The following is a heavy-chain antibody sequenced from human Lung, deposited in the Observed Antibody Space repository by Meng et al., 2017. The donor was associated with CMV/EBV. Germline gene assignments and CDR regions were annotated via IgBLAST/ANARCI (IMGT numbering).Heavy chain of an antibody. Sequence: QGQLVQFVAEVKKPGASVKVSCNASGYTFTTYYMHWVRQAPGQGLEWMGLFNPNGDVTTYSPRFQGRITLTGDTSTSTLYMELSSLTSDDTAVYYCAREMPMTCYFDQWGQGTLVTVSS. D-gene: IGHD3-22*01. CDR2: FNPNGDVT. V-gene: IGHV1-46*01. CDR3: AREMPMTCYFDQ. J-gene: IGHJ4*03. CDR1: GYTFTTYY.